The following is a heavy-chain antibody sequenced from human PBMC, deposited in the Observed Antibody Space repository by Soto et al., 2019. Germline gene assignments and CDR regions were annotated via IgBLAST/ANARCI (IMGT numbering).Heavy chain of an antibody. J-gene: IGHJ1*01. Sequence: GGSLRLSCAASGFTFSSYGMHWVRQAPGKGLEWVAVIWYDGSNKYYADSVKGRFTISRDNSKNTLYLQMNSLRAEDTAVYYCARVAEPWLAPRAEYFQHWGQGTLVTVSS. CDR3: ARVAEPWLAPRAEYFQH. V-gene: IGHV3-33*01. D-gene: IGHD6-19*01. CDR2: IWYDGSNK. CDR1: GFTFSSYG.